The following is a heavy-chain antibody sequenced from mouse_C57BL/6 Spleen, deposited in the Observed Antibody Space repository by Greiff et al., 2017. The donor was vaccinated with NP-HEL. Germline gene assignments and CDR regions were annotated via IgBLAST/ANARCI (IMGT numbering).Heavy chain of an antibody. Sequence: VQLQQSGAELVKPGASVKISCKASGYAFSSYWMNWVKQRPGKGLEWIGQIYPGDGDTNYNGKFKGKATLTADKSSSTAYMQLSSLTSEDSAVYFCARITTVVATDGMDYWGQGTSVTVSS. CDR2: IYPGDGDT. V-gene: IGHV1-80*01. CDR3: ARITTVVATDGMDY. CDR1: GYAFSSYW. J-gene: IGHJ4*01. D-gene: IGHD1-1*01.